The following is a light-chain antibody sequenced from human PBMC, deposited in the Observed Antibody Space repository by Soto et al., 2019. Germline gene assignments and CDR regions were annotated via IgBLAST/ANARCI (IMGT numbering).Light chain of an antibody. V-gene: IGLV2-14*01. CDR2: DVA. Sequence: QSALTQPASVSGSPGQSITISCTGTSSDVGGYNYVSWYQQHPGKAPKLMIYDVANRPSGVSNRFSGSKSGNTASLTISGLQAEDEADYYCSSLTGFSSFVFGTGTKVTVL. CDR3: SSLTGFSSFV. J-gene: IGLJ1*01. CDR1: SSDVGGYNY.